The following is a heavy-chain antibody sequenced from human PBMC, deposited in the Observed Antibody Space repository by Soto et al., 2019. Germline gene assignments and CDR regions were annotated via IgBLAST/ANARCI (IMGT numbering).Heavy chain of an antibody. V-gene: IGHV1-69*01. CDR1: GGTFSSYA. Sequence: QVQLVQSGAEVKKPGSSVKVSCKASGGTFSSYAISWVRQAPGQGLEWMGGIIPIFGTANYAQKFQGRDTITADESTSTAYMELSSLRSEDTAVYYCASGDCSSTSCYTTYYYYGMDVWGQGTTVTVSS. CDR2: IIPIFGTA. J-gene: IGHJ6*02. CDR3: ASGDCSSTSCYTTYYYYGMDV. D-gene: IGHD2-2*02.